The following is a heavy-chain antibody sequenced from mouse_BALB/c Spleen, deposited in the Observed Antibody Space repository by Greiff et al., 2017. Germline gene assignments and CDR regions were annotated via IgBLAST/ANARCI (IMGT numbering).Heavy chain of an antibody. J-gene: IGHJ1*01. CDR2: ISNVGGST. CDR1: GFTFSSYT. Sequence: EVQLVESGGGLVQPGGSLKLSCAASGFTFSSYTMSWVRQTPEKRLEWVAYISNVGGSTYYPDTVKGRFTISRDNAKNTLYLQMSSLKSEDTAMYYCASYYRYWYFDVWGAGTTVTVSS. CDR3: ASYYRYWYFDV. D-gene: IGHD2-14*01. V-gene: IGHV5-12-2*01.